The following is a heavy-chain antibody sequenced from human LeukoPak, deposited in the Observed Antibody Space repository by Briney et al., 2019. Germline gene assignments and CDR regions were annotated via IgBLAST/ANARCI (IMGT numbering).Heavy chain of an antibody. CDR2: IYHSGST. CDR1: GGSISSGGYS. J-gene: IGHJ6*02. V-gene: IGHV4-30-2*01. Sequence: PSQTLSLTCAVSGGSISSGGYSWSWIRQPPGKGLEWIGYIYHSGSTYYNPSLKSRVTISVDRSKNQFFLKLSSVTAADTAVYYCASYRQLPYYYYYGMDVWGQGTTVTVSS. D-gene: IGHD2-2*01. CDR3: ASYRQLPYYYYYGMDV.